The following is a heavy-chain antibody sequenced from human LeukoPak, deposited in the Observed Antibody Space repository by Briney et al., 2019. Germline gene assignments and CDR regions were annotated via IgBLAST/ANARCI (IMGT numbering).Heavy chain of an antibody. J-gene: IGHJ4*02. Sequence: SETLSLTCTVSGGSISSSSYHWGWIRQPPGKGLEWIGNLYYSGSTYYNPSLKSRVTISVDTSKNQFSLKLSSVTAADTAVYYCARRHDGEFDYWGQGTLVSVSS. CDR2: LYYSGST. D-gene: IGHD3-10*01. CDR3: ARRHDGEFDY. CDR1: GGSISSSSYH. V-gene: IGHV4-39*01.